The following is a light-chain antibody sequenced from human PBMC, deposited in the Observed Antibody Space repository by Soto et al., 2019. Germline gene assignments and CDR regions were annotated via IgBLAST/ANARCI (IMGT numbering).Light chain of an antibody. V-gene: IGKV3-20*01. CDR2: GAS. CDR1: QTISSSY. Sequence: EVVLTQSPGTLSLSPGERATLSCRTSQTISSSYLGWYQQKPGQAPRLLIYGASSRATGIPDRFSGSGSGTDFTLTISRLEAEDFAVYYCQQYSNSPPWTFGQGTKVEIK. CDR3: QQYSNSPPWT. J-gene: IGKJ1*01.